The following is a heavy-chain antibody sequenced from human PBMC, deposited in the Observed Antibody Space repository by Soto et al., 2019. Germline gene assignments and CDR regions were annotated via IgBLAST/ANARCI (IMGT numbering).Heavy chain of an antibody. D-gene: IGHD3-10*01. CDR1: GYTFANYP. Sequence: QVQLVQSGAEGKKPGASVKVSCETSGYTFANYPMHWVRQAPGQTLEWMGWINAGNGYTKYSQKFQGRVTITRDTSASIAYMELSSLRSEDTAVHYCARAKIITTLDYWGQGTLVTVSS. J-gene: IGHJ4*02. CDR2: INAGNGYT. CDR3: ARAKIITTLDY. V-gene: IGHV1-3*01.